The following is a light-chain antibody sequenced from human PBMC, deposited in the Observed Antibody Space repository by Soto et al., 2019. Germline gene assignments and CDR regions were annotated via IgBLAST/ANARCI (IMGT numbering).Light chain of an antibody. CDR2: DVR. J-gene: IGLJ1*01. CDR1: SSDVGGYNY. V-gene: IGLV2-11*01. Sequence: QSALTQPRSVSGSPGQSVTISCTGTSSDVGGYNYVSWYQPHPGKAPKLMIYDVRKRPSGVPARFSGSKSGNTASLTISGLQAEDEADYYCCSYAGSYTHYVFGTGTKVTVL. CDR3: CSYAGSYTHYV.